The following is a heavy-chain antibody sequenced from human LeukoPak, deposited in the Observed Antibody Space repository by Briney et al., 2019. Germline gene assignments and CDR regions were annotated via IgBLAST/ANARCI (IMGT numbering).Heavy chain of an antibody. D-gene: IGHD6-6*01. V-gene: IGHV3-23*01. CDR2: ISGSGGST. J-gene: IGHJ4*02. CDR3: AKDIAARPAPLSGFDY. CDR1: GLTFSNYW. Sequence: PGGSLRLSCVASGLTFSNYWMHWVRQAPGKGLEWVSAISGSGGSTYYADSVKGRFTISRDNSKNTLYLQMNSLRAEDTAVYYCAKDIAARPAPLSGFDYWGQGTLVTVSS.